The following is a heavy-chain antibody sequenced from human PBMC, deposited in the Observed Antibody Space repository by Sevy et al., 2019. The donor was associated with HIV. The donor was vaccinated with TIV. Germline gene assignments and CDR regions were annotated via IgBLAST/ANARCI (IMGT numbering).Heavy chain of an antibody. CDR1: GFTFSSYW. Sequence: GGSLRLSCAASGFTFSSYWMSWVRQAPGKGLEWVANIKQDGSEKYYVDCVKGRFTISRDNAKNSRYLQMNSLRAEDTAVYYCAREEGYYDSSGYPEYFQHWGQGTLVTVSS. CDR2: IKQDGSEK. CDR3: AREEGYYDSSGYPEYFQH. D-gene: IGHD3-22*01. V-gene: IGHV3-7*01. J-gene: IGHJ1*01.